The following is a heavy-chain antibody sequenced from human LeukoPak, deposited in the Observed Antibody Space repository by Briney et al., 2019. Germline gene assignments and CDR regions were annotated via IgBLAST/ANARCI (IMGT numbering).Heavy chain of an antibody. Sequence: AASVKVSCKASGFTFTSSAMQLVRQARGQRLEWIGWIVVGSGNTNYAQKFQERVTITRDMSTSTAYMELSSLRSEDTAVYYCAAVPDYDFWSGYGDYWGQGTLVTVSS. V-gene: IGHV1-58*02. CDR2: IVVGSGNT. CDR3: AAVPDYDFWSGYGDY. J-gene: IGHJ4*02. D-gene: IGHD3-3*01. CDR1: GFTFTSSA.